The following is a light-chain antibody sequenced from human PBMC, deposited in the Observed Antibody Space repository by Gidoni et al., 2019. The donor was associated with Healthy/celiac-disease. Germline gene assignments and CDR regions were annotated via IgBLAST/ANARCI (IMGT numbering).Light chain of an antibody. J-gene: IGLJ3*02. CDR3: AAWDDSLSTGV. CDR1: SSNSGSNY. Sequence: SVLTQPPSASGTPRQRVTISCSGSSSNSGSNYVYWYQQLPGTAPKLLIYRNNQRPSGVPDRFSGSKSGTSASLAISGLRSEDEADYYCAAWDDSLSTGVFGGGTKLTVL. CDR2: RNN. V-gene: IGLV1-47*01.